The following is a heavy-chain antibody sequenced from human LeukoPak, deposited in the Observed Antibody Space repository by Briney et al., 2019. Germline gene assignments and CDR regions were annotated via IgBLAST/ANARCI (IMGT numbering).Heavy chain of an antibody. CDR2: IYYSGTT. J-gene: IGHJ4*02. Sequence: SETLSLACTVSGGSISSSSYYWGWIRQSPGKGLEWIGSIYYSGTTYYNPSLKSRVTISVDTSKNQFSLKLTSVTAADTAVYYCAGAYYYDSSGYPPFDYWGQGTLVTVYS. CDR3: AGAYYYDSSGYPPFDY. D-gene: IGHD3-22*01. CDR1: GGSISSSSYY. V-gene: IGHV4-39*01.